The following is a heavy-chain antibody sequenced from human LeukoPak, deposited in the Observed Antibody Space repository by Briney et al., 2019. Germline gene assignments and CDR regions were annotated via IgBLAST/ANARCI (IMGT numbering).Heavy chain of an antibody. J-gene: IGHJ4*02. CDR1: GFTFSTFA. CDR3: ARDLAVS. Sequence: GGSLRLSCAAAGFTFSTFATSWVRQAPGKGLEWVSSISSAGDNTYSADSVKGRFTISRDNSKNTLFLQMTSLRADDTAVYYCARDLAVSWGQGTLVTVSS. V-gene: IGHV3-23*01. CDR2: ISSAGDNT.